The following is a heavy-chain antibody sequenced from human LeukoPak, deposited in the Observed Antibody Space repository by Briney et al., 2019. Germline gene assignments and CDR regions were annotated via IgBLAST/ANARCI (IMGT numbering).Heavy chain of an antibody. CDR1: GYTVTDYY. J-gene: IGHJ3*02. D-gene: IGHD3-22*01. V-gene: IGHV1-2*06. Sequence: ASVKVSWKAAGYTVTDYYVHWVRQAAGQGLEWMGRSNPNSGGTNYAQKFQGRVTMTRDTSISTAYMELSRLRSDDTAVYYCAVGNYYDSSGYAFDIWGQGTMVTVSS. CDR3: AVGNYYDSSGYAFDI. CDR2: SNPNSGGT.